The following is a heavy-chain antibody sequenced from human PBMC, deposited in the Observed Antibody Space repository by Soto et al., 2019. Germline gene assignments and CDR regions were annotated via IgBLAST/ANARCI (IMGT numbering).Heavy chain of an antibody. CDR1: GGSISSYY. D-gene: IGHD3-16*01. V-gene: IGHV4-59*01. CDR3: ARSSTPYYVDY. J-gene: IGHJ4*02. CDR2: IYYRGST. Sequence: SETLSLTCTVSGGSISSYYWSWIRQSPGKGLEWIGYIYYRGSTNHNPSLKSRVTISVDTSKSQFSLRVSSVTAADTAVYYCARSSTPYYVDYWGQGTLVTV.